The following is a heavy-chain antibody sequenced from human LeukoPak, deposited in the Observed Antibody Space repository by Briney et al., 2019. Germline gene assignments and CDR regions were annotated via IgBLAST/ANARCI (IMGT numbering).Heavy chain of an antibody. CDR3: ARQVSCYSCDAFDL. D-gene: IGHD2-15*01. Sequence: GESLKISCKGSGYSFISYWLGWVRQMPGKGLEWMGIIYPADSNTRYSPSFQGQVTISADKSISTAYLQWSSLKASDTAIYYCARQVSCYSCDAFDLWGQGTMVTVSS. J-gene: IGHJ3*01. CDR2: IYPADSNT. CDR1: GYSFISYW. V-gene: IGHV5-51*01.